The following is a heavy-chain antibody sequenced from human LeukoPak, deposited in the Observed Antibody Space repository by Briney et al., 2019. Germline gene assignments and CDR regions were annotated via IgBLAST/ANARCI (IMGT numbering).Heavy chain of an antibody. CDR2: IYYRGNT. D-gene: IGHD3-22*01. V-gene: IGHV4-39*01. CDR3: ARHSPYYYDSSGYYYGDCFDY. Sequence: SETLSLTCSVSGGSISYSNYYWDWIRQPPGKGLEWIGTIYYRGNTYYNPSLKSRVAISGDTSTNQFSLKLSSVTAADTAVYYCARHSPYYYDSSGYYYGDCFDYWGQGTLVTVSS. J-gene: IGHJ4*02. CDR1: GGSISYSNYY.